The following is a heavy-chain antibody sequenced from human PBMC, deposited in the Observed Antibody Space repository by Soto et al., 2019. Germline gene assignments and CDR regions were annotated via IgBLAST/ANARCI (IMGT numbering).Heavy chain of an antibody. J-gene: IGHJ3*02. CDR2: IYYSGST. V-gene: IGHV4-59*08. D-gene: IGHD6-19*01. CDR1: GGSISSYY. Sequence: SETLSLTCTVSGGSISSYYWSWIRQPPGKGLECFGYIYYSGSTNYNPSLKIRVTISVDTSKNQFSLKLSSVTAADTAVYYCARHVALAYTPQWLPDHDAFDIWGQGTMVTVSS. CDR3: ARHVALAYTPQWLPDHDAFDI.